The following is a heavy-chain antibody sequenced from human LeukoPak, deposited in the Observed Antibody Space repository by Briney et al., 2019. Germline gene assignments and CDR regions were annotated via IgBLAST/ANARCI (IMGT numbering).Heavy chain of an antibody. CDR1: GFTFSSYA. CDR3: ARGPTSTYYGSGSYYSPILDY. V-gene: IGHV3-30-3*01. D-gene: IGHD3-10*01. CDR2: ISYDGSNK. J-gene: IGHJ4*02. Sequence: PGRSLRLPCAASGFTFSSYAMHWVRQAPGKGLEWVAVISYDGSNKYYADSVKGRFTISRDNSKNTLYLQMNSLRAEDTAVYYCARGPTSTYYGSGSYYSPILDYWGQGTLVTVSS.